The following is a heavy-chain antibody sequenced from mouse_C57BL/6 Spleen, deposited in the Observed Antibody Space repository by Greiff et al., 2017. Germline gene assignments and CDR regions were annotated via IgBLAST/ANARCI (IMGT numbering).Heavy chain of an antibody. D-gene: IGHD4-1*01. CDR3: AKLAWYFDV. J-gene: IGHJ1*03. CDR2: IHPNSGST. V-gene: IGHV1-64*01. Sequence: VQLQQSGAELVKPGASVKLSCKASGYTFTSYWMHWVKQRPGQGLEWIGMIHPNSGSTNYNEKFKSKAKLTVDKSSSTAYMQLSSLTSEDSAVYYCAKLAWYFDVWGTGTTVTVSS. CDR1: GYTFTSYW.